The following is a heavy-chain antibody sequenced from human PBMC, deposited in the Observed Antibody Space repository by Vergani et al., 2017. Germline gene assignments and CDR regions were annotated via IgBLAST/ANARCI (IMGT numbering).Heavy chain of an antibody. J-gene: IGHJ4*02. CDR2: ISYEGSNK. Sequence: QVQLVESGGGVVQPGRSLRLSCAASGFTFSSYGMHWVRQAPGKGLEWVAVISYEGSNKYYADSVKGRFTISRDNSKNTLYLQMNSLRAEDTAVYYCAKSPAVAGTYLDYWGQGTLVTVSS. CDR3: AKSPAVAGTYLDY. V-gene: IGHV3-30*18. D-gene: IGHD6-19*01. CDR1: GFTFSSYG.